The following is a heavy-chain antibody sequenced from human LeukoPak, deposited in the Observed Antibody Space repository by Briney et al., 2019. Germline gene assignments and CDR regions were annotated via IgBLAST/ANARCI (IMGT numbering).Heavy chain of an antibody. CDR2: INHSGST. CDR1: GGSFSGYY. D-gene: IGHD2-2*01. J-gene: IGHJ5*02. CDR3: ARVIVVVPAARGIDP. V-gene: IGHV4-34*01. Sequence: SETLSLTCAVNGGSFSGYYWNCIRQPPGKRLDWIGEINHSGSTNYNPSLKSRVTISVDTSKNQFSLKLSSVTAADTAVYYCARVIVVVPAARGIDPWGQGTLVTVSS.